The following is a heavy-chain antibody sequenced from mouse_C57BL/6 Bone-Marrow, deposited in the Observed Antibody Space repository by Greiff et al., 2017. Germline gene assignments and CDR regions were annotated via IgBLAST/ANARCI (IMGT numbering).Heavy chain of an antibody. Sequence: EVMLVESGGGLVKPGGSLKLSCAASGFTFSSYAMSWVRQTPEKRLEWVATISDGGSYTYYPDNVKGRFTISRDNAKNNLYLQMSHLKSEDTAMYYCARDRVYSNPLAYWGQGTLVTVSA. CDR3: ARDRVYSNPLAY. CDR2: ISDGGSYT. D-gene: IGHD2-5*01. CDR1: GFTFSSYA. J-gene: IGHJ3*01. V-gene: IGHV5-4*01.